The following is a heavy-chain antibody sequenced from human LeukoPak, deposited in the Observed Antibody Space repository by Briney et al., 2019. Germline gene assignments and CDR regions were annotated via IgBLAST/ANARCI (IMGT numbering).Heavy chain of an antibody. CDR3: AKGGTIEEQLSRWDC. J-gene: IGHJ4*02. D-gene: IGHD1/OR15-1a*01. Sequence: GGSLRLSCAASGFTFDDYGMSWVRQAPGKGLEWVSCFKWSGGTTGYADSVKGPFTISRDNSKNALYLQMNSLRAEETAVYCCAKGGTIEEQLSRWDCWGQGTLVTVSS. CDR2: FKWSGGTT. CDR1: GFTFDDYG. V-gene: IGHV3-20*04.